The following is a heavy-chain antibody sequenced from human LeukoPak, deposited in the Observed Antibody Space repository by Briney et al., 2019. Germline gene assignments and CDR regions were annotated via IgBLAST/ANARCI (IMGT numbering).Heavy chain of an antibody. V-gene: IGHV3-74*01. CDR3: AKGRNPPSASLRYFGWLPYY. CDR1: GFTFSDYW. J-gene: IGHJ4*02. Sequence: PGGSLRLSCAASGFTFSDYWMHWVRQAPGKGLVWVSRISSDGRTTNYADSVKGRFTISRDNAKNTLYLQMNSLRADDTAVYYCAKGRNPPSASLRYFGWLPYYWGQGTLVTVSS. CDR2: ISSDGRTT. D-gene: IGHD3-9*01.